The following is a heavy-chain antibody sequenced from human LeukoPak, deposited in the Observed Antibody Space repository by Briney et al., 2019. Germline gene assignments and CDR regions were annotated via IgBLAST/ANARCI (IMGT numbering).Heavy chain of an antibody. CDR2: ISGSGGST. CDR3: ASPITDDYGDY. D-gene: IGHD3-10*01. V-gene: IGHV3-23*01. J-gene: IGHJ4*02. Sequence: GGSLRLSCAASGFTFSSYAMSWVRQAPGKGLEWVSAISGSGGSTYYADSVKGRFTISRDNAKNSLYLQMNSLRAEDTAVYYCASPITDDYGDYWGQGTLVTVSS. CDR1: GFTFSSYA.